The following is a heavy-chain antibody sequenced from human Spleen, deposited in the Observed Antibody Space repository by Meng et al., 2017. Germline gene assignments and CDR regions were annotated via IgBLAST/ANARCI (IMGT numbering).Heavy chain of an antibody. V-gene: IGHV3-33*01. CDR3: ARDLSGETPGYFDY. Sequence: GGSLRLSCAASGFTFSSYGMHWVRQAPGKGLEWVAVIWYDGSNKYYADSVKGRFTISRDNSKNTLYLQMNSLRAEDTAVYYCARDLSGETPGYFDYWGQGTLVTVSS. CDR2: IWYDGSNK. J-gene: IGHJ4*02. D-gene: IGHD3-10*01. CDR1: GFTFSSYG.